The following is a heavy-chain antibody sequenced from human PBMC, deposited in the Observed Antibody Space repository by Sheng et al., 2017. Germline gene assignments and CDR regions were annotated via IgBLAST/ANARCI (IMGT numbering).Heavy chain of an antibody. Sequence: QVQLVESGGGLVKPGGSLRLSCAASGFTFSDSYMTWVRQAPGKGLEWVSYISSSGSIIHYADSVKGRFTISRDNAKNSLYLQLNSLRDEDTAVYYCARDLTVTTNVYDSWGQGTLVTVSS. J-gene: IGHJ4*02. CDR3: ARDLTVTTNVYDS. D-gene: IGHD4-17*01. CDR2: ISSSGSII. CDR1: GFTFSDSY. V-gene: IGHV3-11*04.